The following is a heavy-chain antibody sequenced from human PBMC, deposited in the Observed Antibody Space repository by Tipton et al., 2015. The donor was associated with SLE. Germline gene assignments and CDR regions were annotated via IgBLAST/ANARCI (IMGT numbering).Heavy chain of an antibody. J-gene: IGHJ1*01. CDR3: ARGCTGGSCYDKGLYFQQ. Sequence: QSGPEVKKPGSSVKVSCKASGGTFSNYAVSWVRQAPGQGLEWMGGIIPIFGTANNAQKFQGRLTITADESTSTAYMELSSLRSEDTAVYYCARGCTGGSCYDKGLYFQQWGRGTLVSVSS. V-gene: IGHV1-69*01. D-gene: IGHD2-15*01. CDR2: IIPIFGTA. CDR1: GGTFSNYA.